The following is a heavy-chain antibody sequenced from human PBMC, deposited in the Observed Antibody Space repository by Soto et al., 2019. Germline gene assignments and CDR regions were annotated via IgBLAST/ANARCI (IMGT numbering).Heavy chain of an antibody. CDR3: ARGTIVVVPAAVGGYYGMDV. CDR2: IIPIFGTA. CDR1: GGTFSSYA. V-gene: IGHV1-69*06. J-gene: IGHJ6*02. Sequence: QVQLVQSGAEVKKPGSSVKVSCKASGGTFSSYAISWVRQAPGQGLEWMGGIIPIFGTANYAQKFQGRVTITADKSTSTAYMDLSSLRSEDTAVYYCARGTIVVVPAAVGGYYGMDVWGQGTTVTVSS. D-gene: IGHD2-2*01.